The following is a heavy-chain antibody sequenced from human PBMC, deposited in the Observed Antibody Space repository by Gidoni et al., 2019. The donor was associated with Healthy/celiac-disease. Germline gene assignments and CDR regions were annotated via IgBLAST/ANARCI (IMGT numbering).Heavy chain of an antibody. V-gene: IGHV2-5*01. D-gene: IGHD2-15*01. CDR2: IYWNDDK. CDR3: ARDVVGADYPDRFDD. CDR1: GSSLSTCGVG. J-gene: IGHJ4*02. Sequence: PPLLEFRPNHTLTCTFSGSSLSTCGVGVGWIRQPPGKALEWLALIYWNDDKRYSPSLKSRLTITKDRSKKQVVLERSNVDRVDEATNKCARDVVGADYPDRFDDWGQGTMVTVSS.